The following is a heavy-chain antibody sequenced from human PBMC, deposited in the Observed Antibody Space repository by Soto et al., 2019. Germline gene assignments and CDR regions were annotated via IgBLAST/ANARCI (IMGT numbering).Heavy chain of an antibody. CDR2: IYHSGST. D-gene: IGHD6-13*01. J-gene: IGHJ6*02. CDR3: ARRGSSSWGAYYYYGMDV. CDR1: GGSISSSNW. Sequence: SETLSLTCAVSGGSISSSNWWSSLRQPPGKGLEWIGEIYHSGSTNYNPSLKSRVTISVDKSKNQFSLKLSSVTAADTAVYYCARRGSSSWGAYYYYGMDVWGQGTTVTVSS. V-gene: IGHV4-4*02.